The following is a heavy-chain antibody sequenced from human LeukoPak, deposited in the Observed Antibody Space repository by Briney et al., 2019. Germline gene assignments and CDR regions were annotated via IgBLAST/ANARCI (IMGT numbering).Heavy chain of an antibody. J-gene: IGHJ5*02. CDR3: ARCPLVRGVILPWFDP. CDR2: IHYSGST. V-gene: IGHV4-31*03. CDR1: GGSISSGGYY. D-gene: IGHD3-10*01. Sequence: SQTLSLTCTVSGGSISSGGYYWRWIRQHPGKGLEWIGYIHYSGSTYYNPSLKSRVSISVDTSKNQFSLKLSSVTAADTAVYYCARCPLVRGVILPWFDPWGQGTLVTVSS.